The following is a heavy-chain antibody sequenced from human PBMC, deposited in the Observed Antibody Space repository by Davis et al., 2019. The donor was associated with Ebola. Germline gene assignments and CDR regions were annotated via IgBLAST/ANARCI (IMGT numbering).Heavy chain of an antibody. D-gene: IGHD1-26*01. Sequence: ASVKVSCKAACYTFTSYGISWVRQAPGQGLEWMGWISAYNGNTNYAQKLQGRVTMTTDTSRSTAYMELRSMRSDDTAVYYCAREAGATTRIYDSWGQGTLVTVSS. J-gene: IGHJ5*01. CDR2: ISAYNGNT. CDR3: AREAGATTRIYDS. V-gene: IGHV1-18*01. CDR1: CYTFTSYG.